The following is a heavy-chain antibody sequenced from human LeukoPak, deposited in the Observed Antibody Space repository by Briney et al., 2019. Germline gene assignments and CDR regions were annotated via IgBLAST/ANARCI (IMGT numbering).Heavy chain of an antibody. D-gene: IGHD3-10*01. Sequence: PGGSLRLSCAASGFTFSSYWMSWVRQAPGKGLEWVANIKQDGSEKYYVDSVKGRFTISRDNAKNSLYLQMNSLRAEDTAVYYCCGSGSYFYFDYWGQGTLVTVSS. CDR1: GFTFSSYW. CDR3: CGSGSYFYFDY. J-gene: IGHJ4*02. V-gene: IGHV3-7*03. CDR2: IKQDGSEK.